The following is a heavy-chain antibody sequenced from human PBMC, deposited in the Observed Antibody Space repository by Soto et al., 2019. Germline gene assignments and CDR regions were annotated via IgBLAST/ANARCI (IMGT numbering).Heavy chain of an antibody. V-gene: IGHV3-53*02. CDR3: ARKPPSAIQGWAFGMDV. Sequence: QLVETGGGLIQTGGSLRLSCAASGFSISSNYIAWVRQSPGKGLEWVSTTFSGGNTEYAAFVKGRCSISRDNYKSTLYLQMDNLRVEDTAVYYCARKPPSAIQGWAFGMDVWGQGTTVSVSS. J-gene: IGHJ6*02. CDR1: GFSISSNY. D-gene: IGHD2-21*01. CDR2: TFSGGNT.